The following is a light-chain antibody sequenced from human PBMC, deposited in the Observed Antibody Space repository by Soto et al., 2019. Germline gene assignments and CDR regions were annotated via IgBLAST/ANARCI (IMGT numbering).Light chain of an antibody. CDR1: SSDVAAYNY. CDR2: DVS. V-gene: IGLV2-11*01. Sequence: QSVLTQPRSVSGSPGQSVTISCTGTSSDVAAYNYVSWYQQHPGKAPKLLICDVSRRPSGVPDRFSGSKSGNTASLTISGLQAEDEADYYCAVWDNSLNGVAFGGGTKVTVL. CDR3: AVWDNSLNGVA. J-gene: IGLJ2*01.